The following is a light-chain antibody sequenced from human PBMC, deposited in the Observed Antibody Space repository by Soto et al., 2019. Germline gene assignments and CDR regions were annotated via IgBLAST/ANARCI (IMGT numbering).Light chain of an antibody. CDR2: DAS. J-gene: IGKJ1*01. CDR3: QNGRS. V-gene: IGKV3-15*01. Sequence: EIVMTQSPATLSVSPGERATLSCRASENVYGNVAWYQQKPGQAPSLLIYDASTRATDIPARFSGSGSGTEFTLTISSLQSADCAIYFCQNGRSLGQGTKVDIK. CDR1: ENVYGN.